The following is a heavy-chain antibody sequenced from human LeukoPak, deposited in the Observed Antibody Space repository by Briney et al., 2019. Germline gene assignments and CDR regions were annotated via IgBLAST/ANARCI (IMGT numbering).Heavy chain of an antibody. J-gene: IGHJ4*02. CDR1: GYTFTNYY. CDR3: VSSKGSGSLDY. Sequence: ASVKVSCKASGYTFTNYYIHWVRQAPGQGLEWMGMIYPSGGRTTYSQNFQGRVTMTSDTSTSTVYMELISLTSEDTAMYYCVSSKGSGSLDYWGQGTLVTVSS. V-gene: IGHV1-46*01. D-gene: IGHD3-10*01. CDR2: IYPSGGRT.